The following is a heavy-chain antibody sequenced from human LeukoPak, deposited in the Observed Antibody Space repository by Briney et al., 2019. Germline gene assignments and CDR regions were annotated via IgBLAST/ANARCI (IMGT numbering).Heavy chain of an antibody. CDR3: AAGHSGSSGMDV. CDR1: GFTFTSSA. D-gene: IGHD1-26*01. CDR2: IVVGSGNT. V-gene: IGHV1-58*01. Sequence: ASVKVSCKASGFTFTSSAVQWVRQARGQRLEWIGWIVVGSGNTNYAQKFQERVTITRDMSTSTAYMELSSLRSEDTAVYYCAAGHSGSSGMDVWGQGTTVTVSS. J-gene: IGHJ6*02.